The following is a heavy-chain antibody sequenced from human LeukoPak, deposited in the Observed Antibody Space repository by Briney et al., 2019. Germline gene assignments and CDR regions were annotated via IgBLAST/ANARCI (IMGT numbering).Heavy chain of an antibody. Sequence: ASVKVSCKASGYTFTGYYMHWVRQAPGQGLEWMGWINPNSGGTNYAQKFQGRVTMTRDTSISTAYMELSSLRSEDTAVYYCARDGHCSRLVGCYSVYWGQGTLVTVSS. CDR1: GYTFTGYY. CDR2: INPNSGGT. CDR3: ARDGHCSRLVGCYSVY. V-gene: IGHV1-2*02. J-gene: IGHJ4*02. D-gene: IGHD2-21*02.